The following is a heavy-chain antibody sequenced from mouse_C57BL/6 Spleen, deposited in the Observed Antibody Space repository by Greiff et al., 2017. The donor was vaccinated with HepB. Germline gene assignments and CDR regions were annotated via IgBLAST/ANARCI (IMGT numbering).Heavy chain of an antibody. J-gene: IGHJ3*01. D-gene: IGHD1-1*01. CDR1: GYTFTDYY. Sequence: VQLQQSGPVLVKPGASVKMSCKASGYTFTDYYMNWVKQSHGKSLEWIGVINPYNGGTSYNQKFKGKATLTVDKSSSTAYMELNSLTSEDSAVYYCARSRYYGSSYGFAYWGQGTLVTVSA. V-gene: IGHV1-19*01. CDR2: INPYNGGT. CDR3: ARSRYYGSSYGFAY.